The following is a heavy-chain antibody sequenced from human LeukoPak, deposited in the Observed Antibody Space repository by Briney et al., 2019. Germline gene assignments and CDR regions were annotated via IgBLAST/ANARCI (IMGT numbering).Heavy chain of an antibody. Sequence: AASVKVSCKASGYTFTGYYMHWVRQAPGQGLEWMGWINPNSGGTNYAQEFQGRVTMTRDTSISTAYMELSRLRSDDTAVYYCARATGGYYDYFDYWGQGTLVTVSS. CDR3: ARATGGYYDYFDY. D-gene: IGHD3-22*01. J-gene: IGHJ4*02. V-gene: IGHV1-2*02. CDR2: INPNSGGT. CDR1: GYTFTGYY.